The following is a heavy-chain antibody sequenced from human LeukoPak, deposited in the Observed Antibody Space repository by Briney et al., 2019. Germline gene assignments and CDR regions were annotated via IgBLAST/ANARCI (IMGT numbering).Heavy chain of an antibody. Sequence: GGSLRLSCAASGFTFSVSAMHWVRQASGKGLEWVGRIRSKANSYATAYAASVKGRFTISRDNSKNTLYLQMNSLRAEDTAVYYCAKSGGGIVATITGGHFDYWGQGTLVTVSS. CDR2: IRSKANSYAT. V-gene: IGHV3-73*01. J-gene: IGHJ4*02. D-gene: IGHD5-12*01. CDR3: AKSGGGIVATITGGHFDY. CDR1: GFTFSVSA.